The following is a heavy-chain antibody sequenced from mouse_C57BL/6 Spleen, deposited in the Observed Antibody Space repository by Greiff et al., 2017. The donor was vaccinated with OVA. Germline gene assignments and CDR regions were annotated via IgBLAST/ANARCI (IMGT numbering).Heavy chain of an antibody. D-gene: IGHD2-3*01. J-gene: IGHJ4*01. CDR1: GYTFTDYY. V-gene: IGHV1-26*01. Sequence: VQLQQSGPELVKPGASVKISCKASGYTFTDYYMNWVKQSHGKSLEWIGDINPNNGGTSYNQKFKGKATLTVDKSYSTAYMELRSLTAEDSAVYYGARGRLLRNYAMDYWGQGTSVTVSS. CDR3: ARGRLLRNYAMDY. CDR2: INPNNGGT.